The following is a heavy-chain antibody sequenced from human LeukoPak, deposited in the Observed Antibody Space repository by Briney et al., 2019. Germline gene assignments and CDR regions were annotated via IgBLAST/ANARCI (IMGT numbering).Heavy chain of an antibody. D-gene: IGHD1-26*01. Sequence: ASVTVSCTASAGTFRSFTINWVRQAPGQGLEWMGGIIPMFGATNYAQKFQGRVTITADESTSTAYMELSSLRSEDTAVYFCARGPGGSPAPFGFDYWGQGTLVTVSS. CDR1: AGTFRSFT. V-gene: IGHV1-69*13. CDR3: ARGPGGSPAPFGFDY. J-gene: IGHJ4*02. CDR2: IIPMFGAT.